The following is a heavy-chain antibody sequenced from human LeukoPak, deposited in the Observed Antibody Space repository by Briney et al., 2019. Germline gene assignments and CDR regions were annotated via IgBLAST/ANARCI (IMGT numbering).Heavy chain of an antibody. V-gene: IGHV3-23*01. CDR3: AKLGGRSGYRLGFEY. CDR1: VFSFSRYS. Sequence: GGSLRLSCAASVFSFSRYSVSWVRQPPGRGLEWVSANSGRGGSTYYADSVKGRFTISRDNSKNTMYLEMNRMRAEDTAVYDCAKLGGRSGYRLGFEYWGQGILVTVSS. J-gene: IGHJ4*02. CDR2: NSGRGGST. D-gene: IGHD3-3*01.